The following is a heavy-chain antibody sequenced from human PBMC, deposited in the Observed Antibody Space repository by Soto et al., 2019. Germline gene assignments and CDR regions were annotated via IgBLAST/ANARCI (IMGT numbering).Heavy chain of an antibody. J-gene: IGHJ4*02. D-gene: IGHD2-15*01. CDR1: CGSMSSYC. Sequence: SETLSLTCTVSCGSMSSYCWTCLRQSPWRGLEWIVYISYSGSTYYNPSLKSRATISADTSKNQFSLRMNSMIAADTAVYYCARADPDASVGYWGQGTMVTVSS. CDR3: ARADPDASVGY. V-gene: IGHV4-59*01. CDR2: ISYSGST.